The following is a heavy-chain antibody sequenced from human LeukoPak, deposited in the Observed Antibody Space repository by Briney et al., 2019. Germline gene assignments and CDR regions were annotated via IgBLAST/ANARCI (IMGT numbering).Heavy chain of an antibody. CDR1: GVSISSSNW. CDR3: THSALNVDTAMVS. CDR2: IYHSGST. Sequence: LRKTLSLTCAVSGVSISSSNWWSWVRQPPGKGLEGIGEIYHSGSTNYNPSLKSRVTISVDKSKNQFSLKLSSVTAADTAVYYCTHSALNVDTAMVSWGQGTLVTVSS. V-gene: IGHV4-4*03. D-gene: IGHD5-18*01. J-gene: IGHJ4*02.